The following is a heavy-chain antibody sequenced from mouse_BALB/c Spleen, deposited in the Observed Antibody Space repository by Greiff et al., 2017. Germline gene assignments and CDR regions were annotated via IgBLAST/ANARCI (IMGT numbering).Heavy chain of an antibody. CDR3: AITTVVDTGFAY. CDR2: INPSTGYT. CDR1: GYTFTSYW. D-gene: IGHD1-1*01. Sequence: QVQLQQSGADLVKPGASVKMSCKASGYTFTSYWMHWVKQRPGQGLEWIGYINPSTGYTEYNQKFKDKATLTADTSSSTAYMQLSSLTSEDSAVYCCAITTVVDTGFAYWGQGTLVTVSA. J-gene: IGHJ3*01. V-gene: IGHV1-7*01.